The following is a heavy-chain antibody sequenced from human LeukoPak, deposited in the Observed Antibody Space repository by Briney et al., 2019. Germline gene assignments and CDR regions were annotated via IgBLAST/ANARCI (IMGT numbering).Heavy chain of an antibody. D-gene: IGHD3-10*01. V-gene: IGHV4-59*08. CDR2: IYNSEST. J-gene: IGHJ1*01. Sequence: SETLSLTCTVSGGSIGGYYWSWIRQPPGKGLEWIGYIYNSESTNYNPSLKSRVTISVDTSKNQFSLRLISVTAADTAVYYCARHGYYFGSGSYFQHWGQGTLDTVSS. CDR3: ARHGYYFGSGSYFQH. CDR1: GGSIGGYY.